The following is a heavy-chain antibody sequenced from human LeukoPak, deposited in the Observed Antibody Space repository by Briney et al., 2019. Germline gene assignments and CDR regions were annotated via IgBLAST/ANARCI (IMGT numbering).Heavy chain of an antibody. Sequence: PGGSLRLSCAASGFTFSGSAMHWVRQASGKGLEWVGRIRSRANSYATAYAASARGRFTISRDDSKNTVYLQMNSLNTEDTAVYYCTKGSAAAGSNNWFDPWGQGTLVTVSS. CDR3: TKGSAAAGSNNWFDP. CDR2: IRSRANSYAT. V-gene: IGHV3-73*01. D-gene: IGHD6-13*01. J-gene: IGHJ5*02. CDR1: GFTFSGSA.